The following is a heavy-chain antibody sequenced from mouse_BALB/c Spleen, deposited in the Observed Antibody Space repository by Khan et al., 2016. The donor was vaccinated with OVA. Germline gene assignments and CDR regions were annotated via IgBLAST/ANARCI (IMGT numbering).Heavy chain of an antibody. CDR1: GYTFSSYY. D-gene: IGHD2-10*02. Sequence: QVQLQQSGAELVKPGASVKLSCKASGYTFSSYYMYWVKQRPGQGLEWIGGINPSNAVTNFNEKFKTKATLTVDKSSSTAYMQLSRLTSEDSAVYYCTRSGYANPFAFWGQGTLVTVSA. CDR2: INPSNAVT. CDR3: TRSGYANPFAF. J-gene: IGHJ3*01. V-gene: IGHV1S81*02.